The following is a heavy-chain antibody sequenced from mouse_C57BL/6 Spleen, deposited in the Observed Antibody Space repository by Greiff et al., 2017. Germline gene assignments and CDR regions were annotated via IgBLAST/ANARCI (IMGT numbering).Heavy chain of an antibody. V-gene: IGHV8-12*01. Sequence: QVTLQVCGPGILQSSPTLSLTCSFSGFSLTTSGMGVSWLRHPSGKGLEWLAHPYWDDDKRYNPSLKSRLTISKDTARNHVFLKFTSVDTTDTAAYYCARGGSNFLDYWGQGTTLTVSS. CDR3: ARGGSNFLDY. D-gene: IGHD1-1*01. CDR1: GFSLTTSGMG. CDR2: PYWDDDK. J-gene: IGHJ2*01.